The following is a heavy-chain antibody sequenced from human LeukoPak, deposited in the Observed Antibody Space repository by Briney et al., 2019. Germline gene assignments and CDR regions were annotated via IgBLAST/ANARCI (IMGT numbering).Heavy chain of an antibody. Sequence: ASVKVSCKASGGTFSSYAISWVRQAPGQGLEWIGRIIPILGIANYAQKFQGRVTITADKSTSTAYMELSSLRSEDTAVYYCARGEMGAKYYFDYWGQGTLVTVSS. CDR2: IIPILGIA. J-gene: IGHJ4*02. V-gene: IGHV1-69*04. CDR1: GGTFSSYA. CDR3: ARGEMGAKYYFDY. D-gene: IGHD1-26*01.